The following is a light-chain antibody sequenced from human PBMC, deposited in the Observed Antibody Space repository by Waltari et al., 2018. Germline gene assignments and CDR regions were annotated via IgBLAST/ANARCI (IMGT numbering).Light chain of an antibody. CDR2: GKN. V-gene: IGLV3-19*01. CDR3: NSRDSSGNVV. J-gene: IGLJ2*01. CDR1: SLRPYY. Sequence: SSELTQDPAVSVALGQTVRIICQGASLRPYYASRYQLKPGQAPLLVTSGKNNRPSGIPDRFSGSTSGNTASLTITGAQAEDEADYHCNSRDSSGNVVFGGGTKLTVL.